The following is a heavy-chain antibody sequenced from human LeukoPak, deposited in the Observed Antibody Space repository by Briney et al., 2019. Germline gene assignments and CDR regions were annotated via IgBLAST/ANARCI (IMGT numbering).Heavy chain of an antibody. V-gene: IGHV3-9*01. J-gene: IGHJ4*02. D-gene: IGHD3-22*01. Sequence: PGGSLRLSCAASGFTFDDYAMHWVRQAPGKGLEWLSGISWNSGSIGYADSVKGRFTISRDNAKNSLYLQMNSLRDEDTAVYYCARKGVYLSYYDSSGYLFDYWGQGTLVTVSS. CDR2: ISWNSGSI. CDR3: ARKGVYLSYYDSSGYLFDY. CDR1: GFTFDDYA.